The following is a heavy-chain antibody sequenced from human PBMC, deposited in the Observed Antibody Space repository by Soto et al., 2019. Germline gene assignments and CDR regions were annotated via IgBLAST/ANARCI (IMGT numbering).Heavy chain of an antibody. D-gene: IGHD3-10*01. CDR2: IIPIFGTA. CDR1: GGTFSSYA. J-gene: IGHJ5*02. V-gene: IGHV1-69*01. Sequence: QVQLVQSGAEVKKPGSSVKVSCKASGGTFSSYAISWVRQAPGQGLEWMGGIIPIFGTANYAQKFQGRVTITADESTSTAYMELSSLRSEDTAVYYCAREACGLWCGEDRGCWFDPWGQGTLVTVSS. CDR3: AREACGLWCGEDRGCWFDP.